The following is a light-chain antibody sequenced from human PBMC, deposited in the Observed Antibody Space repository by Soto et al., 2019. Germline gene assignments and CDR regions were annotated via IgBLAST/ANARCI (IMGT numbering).Light chain of an antibody. J-gene: IGLJ2*01. V-gene: IGLV2-14*03. CDR2: DVS. CDR3: SSYTSSSTLVV. Sequence: QSALTQPASVSGSPGQSITISCTGTSNDVGGYNYVSWYQRHPGEAPKLMIYDVSNRPSGVSNRFSGSKSDNTASLTISGLQAEDEADYYCSSYTSSSTLVVFGGGTKLTVL. CDR1: SNDVGGYNY.